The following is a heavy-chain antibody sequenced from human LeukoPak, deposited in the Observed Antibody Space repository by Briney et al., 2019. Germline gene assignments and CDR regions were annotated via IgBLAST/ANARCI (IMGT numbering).Heavy chain of an antibody. D-gene: IGHD2-15*01. CDR1: GGSISSGAYY. Sequence: SETLSLTCTVSGGSISSGAYYWSWIRQSPGKGLEWIGYIFYNGNTYYNPSLKSRVTISVDTSTNQFSLTLSSVTAADTAVYYCARARDCSGGTCYQFNWFDPWGQGTLVTVSS. V-gene: IGHV4-31*03. CDR3: ARARDCSGGTCYQFNWFDP. J-gene: IGHJ5*02. CDR2: IFYNGNT.